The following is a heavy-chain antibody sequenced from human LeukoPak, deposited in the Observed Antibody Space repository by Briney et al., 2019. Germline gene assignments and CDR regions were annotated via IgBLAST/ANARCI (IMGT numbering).Heavy chain of an antibody. CDR3: AKESGSGSYAEN. CDR2: ISGSGGRT. J-gene: IGHJ4*02. V-gene: IGHV3-23*01. Sequence: GGSLRLSCAASGFTFSVSAMSWVRQAPGKGLEWVSAISGSGGRTYYADSVKGRFTISRDNSKNTLYLQMNSVRAKDTAVYYCAKESGSGSYAENWGQRTLVTVSS. CDR1: GFTFSVSA. D-gene: IGHD3-10*01.